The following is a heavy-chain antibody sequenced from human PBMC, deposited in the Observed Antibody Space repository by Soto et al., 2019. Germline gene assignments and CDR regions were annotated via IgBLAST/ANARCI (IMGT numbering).Heavy chain of an antibody. V-gene: IGHV3-15*07. Sequence: GGSLRLSCAASGFTFSNAWMNWVRQAPGKGLEWVGRIKSKTDGGTTDYAAPVKGRFTISRDDSKNTLYLQMNSLKTEDTAVYYCTTDSYTVTTSYYYYGMDVWGQGTTVTVSS. D-gene: IGHD4-4*01. CDR1: GFTFSNAW. CDR2: IKSKTDGGTT. J-gene: IGHJ6*02. CDR3: TTDSYTVTTSYYYYGMDV.